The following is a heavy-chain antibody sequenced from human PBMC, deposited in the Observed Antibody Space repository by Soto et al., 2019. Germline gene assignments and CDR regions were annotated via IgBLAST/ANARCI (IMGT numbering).Heavy chain of an antibody. D-gene: IGHD3-10*01. CDR3: ARQGNYYGSGTLDY. CDR2: IYYSGST. J-gene: IGHJ4*02. CDR1: GGSISSYY. V-gene: IGHV4-59*08. Sequence: SETLSLTCTVSGGSISSYYWSWIRQPPGKGLEWIGYIYYSGSTNYNPSLKSRVTISVDTSKNQFSLKLSSVTAADTAVYYCARQGNYYGSGTLDYWGQGTLVTVSS.